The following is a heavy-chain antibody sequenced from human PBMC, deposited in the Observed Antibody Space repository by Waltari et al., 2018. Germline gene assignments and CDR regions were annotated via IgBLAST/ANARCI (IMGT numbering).Heavy chain of an antibody. CDR3: ARAGWEYAFDI. J-gene: IGHJ3*02. CDR1: GGPISSYY. V-gene: IGHV4-59*01. CDR2: IYYSGST. D-gene: IGHD1-26*01. Sequence: QVQLQESGPGLVKPLETLSLTCTVSGGPISSYYWSWIRQPPGKGLEWIGYIYYSGSTNYNPSLKSRVTISVDTSKNQFSLKLSSVTAADTAVYYCARAGWEYAFDIWGQGTMVTVSS.